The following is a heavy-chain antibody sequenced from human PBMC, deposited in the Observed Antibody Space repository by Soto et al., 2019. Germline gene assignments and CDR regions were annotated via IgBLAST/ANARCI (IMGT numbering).Heavy chain of an antibody. D-gene: IGHD3-10*01. CDR3: TRGFGLGLRYKNWFDP. CDR1: GFTFSNYW. Sequence: GGSLRLSCAASGFTFSNYWMHWVRQAPGKGLLWVSRINIDGTSTNYADSVRGRFTISRDNAKNTLYLQMNSLRAEDTAVYYCTRGFGLGLRYKNWFDPWGQGTLVTVSS. J-gene: IGHJ5*02. V-gene: IGHV3-74*01. CDR2: INIDGTST.